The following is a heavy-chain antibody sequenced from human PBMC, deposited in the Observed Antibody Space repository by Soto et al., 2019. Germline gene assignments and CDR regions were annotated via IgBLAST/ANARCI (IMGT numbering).Heavy chain of an antibody. V-gene: IGHV3-30*17. CDR1: GFTFNTAW. D-gene: IGHD2-2*01. CDR2: ISYDGGNR. CDR3: ARDRGDIVTVPTAFFYYYDMDV. Sequence: GGSLRLSCAASGFTFNTAWMNWVRQTPGKGLEWVAVISYDGGNRYYADSLKGRFTISRDNSKKTLYLQMDSLRADDTAVYYCARDRGDIVTVPTAFFYYYDMDVWGQGTTVTVSS. J-gene: IGHJ6*02.